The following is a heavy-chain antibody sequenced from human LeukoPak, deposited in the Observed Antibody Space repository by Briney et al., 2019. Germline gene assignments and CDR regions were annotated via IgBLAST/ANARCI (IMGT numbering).Heavy chain of an antibody. J-gene: IGHJ5*02. CDR3: ARETGLRSWFDP. D-gene: IGHD3-10*01. CDR2: ISSSGRTV. V-gene: IGHV3-11*01. CDR1: GFTFSDYY. Sequence: GGSLRLSCAASGFTFSDYYMSCSRQAPGKGLEWVSYISSSGRTVYYADSVKGRFTISRDNAKNSLYLQMNSLRAEDTAVYYCARETGLRSWFDPWGQGTLVTVSS.